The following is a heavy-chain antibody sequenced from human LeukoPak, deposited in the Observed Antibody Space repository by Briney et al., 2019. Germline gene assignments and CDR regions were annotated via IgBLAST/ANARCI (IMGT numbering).Heavy chain of an antibody. Sequence: GGSLRLSCAASGFTFSSYAMSWVRQAPGKGLEWVSAISGSGGRTYYADSVKGRFTISRDNSKNTLYLQMNSLRAEDTAVYYCAKVSGPVYQLLPEFDYWGQGTLVTVSS. J-gene: IGHJ4*02. CDR3: AKVSGPVYQLLPEFDY. D-gene: IGHD2-2*01. V-gene: IGHV3-23*01. CDR1: GFTFSSYA. CDR2: ISGSGGRT.